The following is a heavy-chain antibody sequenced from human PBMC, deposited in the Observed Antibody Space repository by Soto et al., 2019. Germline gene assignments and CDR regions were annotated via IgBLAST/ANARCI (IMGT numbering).Heavy chain of an antibody. CDR1: GDSISNNF. Sequence: SETLSLTCTVSGDSISNNFWSWIRQSPGKGLEWIAYIQTNGKTNYNPSLKSRVTISVDTSTNQFSLKLSSVTAAVTAVYFCARAVPSGAVDYWGQGTLVTVSS. CDR2: IQTNGKT. D-gene: IGHD1-26*01. V-gene: IGHV4-59*01. CDR3: ARAVPSGAVDY. J-gene: IGHJ4*02.